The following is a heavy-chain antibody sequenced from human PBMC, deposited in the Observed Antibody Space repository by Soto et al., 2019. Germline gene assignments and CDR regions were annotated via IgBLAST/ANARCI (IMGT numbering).Heavy chain of an antibody. CDR1: GYSFTSYW. CDR3: ARLSMVRGVPPYLLAV. Sequence: PGESLKISCKGSGYSFTSYWISWVRQMPGKGLEWMGRIDPSDSYTNYSPSFQGHVTISADKSISTAYLQWSSLKASDTAMYYCARLSMVRGVPPYLLAVWGQGTTVPGSS. CDR2: IDPSDSYT. J-gene: IGHJ6*02. V-gene: IGHV5-10-1*01. D-gene: IGHD3-10*01.